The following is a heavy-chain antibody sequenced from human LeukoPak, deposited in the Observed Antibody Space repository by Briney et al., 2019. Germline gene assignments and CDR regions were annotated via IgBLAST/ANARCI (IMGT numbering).Heavy chain of an antibody. D-gene: IGHD3-22*01. CDR1: GGSISSYY. V-gene: IGHV4-59*01. CDR2: IYYSGST. Sequence: PSETLSLTCTVSGGSISSYYWSWIRQPPGKGLEWIGYIYYSGSTNYNPSLKSRVTISVDTSKNQFSLKLSSVTAADTGVYYCARENLGSGYCDYWGQGTLVTVSS. J-gene: IGHJ4*02. CDR3: ARENLGSGYCDY.